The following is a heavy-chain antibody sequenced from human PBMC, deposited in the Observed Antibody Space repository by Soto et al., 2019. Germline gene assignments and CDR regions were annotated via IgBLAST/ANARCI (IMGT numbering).Heavy chain of an antibody. CDR2: INPSGGST. J-gene: IGHJ3*02. CDR1: GYTFTSYY. V-gene: IGHV1-46*01. D-gene: IGHD4-17*01. CDR3: ARGRTTETPDAFDI. Sequence: QVQLVQSGAEVKKPGASVKVSCKASGYTFTSYYMHWVRQAPGQGLEWMGIINPSGGSTSYAQKFQGRVTVTRDTYTRTVSIELIILSSENTAVYFWARGRTTETPDAFDIWGQGTMVSGSS.